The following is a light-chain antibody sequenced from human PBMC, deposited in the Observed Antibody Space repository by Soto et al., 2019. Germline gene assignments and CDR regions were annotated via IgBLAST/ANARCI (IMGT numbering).Light chain of an antibody. CDR1: QSVSSK. J-gene: IGKJ2*01. V-gene: IGKV3-15*01. Sequence: EIVMTQSPATLSVSPGEGATLSCKASQSVSSKLAWYQQKPGQAPRVLIYGAFTRATGIPARFSGSGSGTEFTLTLSSLQSEDFAVYYCLQYNDWPFTFGHGTKLEIK. CDR3: LQYNDWPFT. CDR2: GAF.